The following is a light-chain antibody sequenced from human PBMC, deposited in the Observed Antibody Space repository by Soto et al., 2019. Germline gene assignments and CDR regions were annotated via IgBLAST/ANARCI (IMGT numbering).Light chain of an antibody. CDR3: MQGTDWPPYT. CDR1: RSLVHRDGNTY. J-gene: IGKJ2*01. Sequence: VVLTQSPLSLRVTPGQPASISCTSSRSLVHRDGNTYLSWFHQRPGKSPRRLIYKVSIRDSGVPDRFSGSGSGTDFTLKISRVEAEDVGLYSCMQGTDWPPYTFGQGTKLEI. V-gene: IGKV2-30*02. CDR2: KVS.